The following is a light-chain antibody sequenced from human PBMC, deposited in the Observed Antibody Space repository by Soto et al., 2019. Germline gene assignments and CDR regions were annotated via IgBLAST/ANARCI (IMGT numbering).Light chain of an antibody. J-gene: IGKJ2*01. CDR2: AAR. CDR3: QQSHSTPYT. V-gene: IGKV1-39*01. CDR1: QSISRN. Sequence: DIQLTQSPSSLSASVGDRITISCRASQSISRNLNWYQQMPGKAPNLLIYAARDLQSGVPGRFSGSGSGTEFNLTISSLQPEDLANYDCQQSHSTPYTFGQGTKLEI.